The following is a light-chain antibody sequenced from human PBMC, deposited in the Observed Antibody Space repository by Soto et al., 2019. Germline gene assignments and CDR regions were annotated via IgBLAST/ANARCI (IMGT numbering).Light chain of an antibody. Sequence: EIVMTQSPATLSVSPGERATLSCRASQSVSTRLAWYQQKPGHPPRLLIYDASTRATGIPARFSGGGSGTEFTLTIGSLQSEDCAVCYCQQYNKWPPITFGQGTRLEFK. V-gene: IGKV3D-15*01. CDR1: QSVSTR. J-gene: IGKJ5*01. CDR3: QQYNKWPPIT. CDR2: DAS.